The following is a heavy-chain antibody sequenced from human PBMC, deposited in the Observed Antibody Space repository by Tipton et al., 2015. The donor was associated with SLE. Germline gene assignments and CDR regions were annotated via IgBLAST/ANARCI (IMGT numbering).Heavy chain of an antibody. CDR1: GFTFSDYY. Sequence: SLRLSFAASGFTFSDYYMSWIRQAPGKGLEWVSYISSSGSTIYYADSVKGRFTISRDNAKNSLYLQMNSLRAEDTAVYYCARGESTTVAYYYYGMDVWGQGTTVTVSS. J-gene: IGHJ6*02. CDR3: ARGESTTVAYYYYGMDV. V-gene: IGHV3-11*01. D-gene: IGHD4-23*01. CDR2: ISSSGSTI.